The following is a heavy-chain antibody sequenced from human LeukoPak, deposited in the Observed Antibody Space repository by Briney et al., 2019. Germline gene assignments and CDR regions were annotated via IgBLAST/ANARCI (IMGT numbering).Heavy chain of an antibody. Sequence: GGSLRLSCAASGFTFSSYGMHWVRQAPGKGLEWVAFIRYDGSNKYYADSVKGRFTISRDNSKNTLYLQMNSLRAEDTAVYYCAKDIYTKPDYGDFGFDIWGQGTMVTVSS. CDR1: GFTFSSYG. V-gene: IGHV3-30*02. CDR3: AKDIYTKPDYGDFGFDI. J-gene: IGHJ3*02. D-gene: IGHD4-17*01. CDR2: IRYDGSNK.